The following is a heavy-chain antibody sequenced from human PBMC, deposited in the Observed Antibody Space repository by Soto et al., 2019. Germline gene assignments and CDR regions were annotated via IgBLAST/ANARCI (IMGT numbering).Heavy chain of an antibody. CDR2: ISAYNGNT. CDR3: ARVFSNYYSYMDV. CDR1: GYTFTSYG. V-gene: IGHV1-18*01. Sequence: ASVKGSCKASGYTFTSYGISWLRQAPGQGLEWMGWISAYNGNTNYAQKLQGRVTMTTDTSTSTAYMELRSLRSDDTAVYYCARVFSNYYSYMDVWGKGTTVTVSS. J-gene: IGHJ6*03. D-gene: IGHD2-8*01.